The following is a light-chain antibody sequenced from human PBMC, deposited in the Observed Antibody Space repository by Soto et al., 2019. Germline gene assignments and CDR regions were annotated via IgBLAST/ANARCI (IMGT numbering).Light chain of an antibody. CDR3: QQRSGWYT. CDR1: QSVSTY. Sequence: DIVLTQSPATLSLSPGERATLACRASQSVSTYLAWYQQRPGQAPRLLIYDASNRATGIPARFSGSGSGTDFTLTISSLEPEDFAIYYCQQRSGWYTFGQGTKVDLK. J-gene: IGKJ2*01. V-gene: IGKV3-11*01. CDR2: DAS.